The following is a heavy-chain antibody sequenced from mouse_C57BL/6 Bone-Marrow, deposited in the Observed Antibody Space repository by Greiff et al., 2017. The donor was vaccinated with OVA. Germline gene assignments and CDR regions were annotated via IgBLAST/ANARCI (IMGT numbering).Heavy chain of an antibody. Sequence: VQLKQSGAELVRPGASVKLSGTDSGGDGKDYDTHWVTPSPEHVLDGILSIDPEDGATEYAPKFQGKATMTADTSSNTAYLQLSSLTSEDTAVYYCTTWGDGYYEIYWGQGTTLTVSS. CDR3: TTWGDGYYEIY. CDR1: GGDGKDYD. D-gene: IGHD2-3*01. CDR2: IDPEDGAT. V-gene: IGHV14-1*01. J-gene: IGHJ2*01.